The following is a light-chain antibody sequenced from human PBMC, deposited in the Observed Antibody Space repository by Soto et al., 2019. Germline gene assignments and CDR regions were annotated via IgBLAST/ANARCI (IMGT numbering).Light chain of an antibody. CDR3: SSYTTSSTLV. CDR1: SSDVGGYNF. CDR2: EVT. J-gene: IGLJ1*01. Sequence: QSALTQPASVSGSPGQPITISCTGTSSDVGGYNFVSWFQQHPGKAPKLMIFEVTSRPSGVSNRFSGSKSGNTASLTISGLQPEDEADYYCSSYTTSSTLVFGTGTKLTVL. V-gene: IGLV2-14*03.